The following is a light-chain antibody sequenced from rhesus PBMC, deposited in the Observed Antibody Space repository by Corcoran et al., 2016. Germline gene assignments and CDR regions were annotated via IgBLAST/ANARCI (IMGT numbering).Light chain of an antibody. CDR2: EVS. CDR3: MQGIEFPFS. J-gene: IGKJ2*01. V-gene: IGKV2-104*02. CDR1: QSLLDTEDGNTY. Sequence: DVVMTQTPLSLPVTPGEPASISCRSSQSLLDTEDGNTYLNWYLQKSGQSPRLLISEVSKRASGVPDRFSGRGSDTDCTLKISRVEAEDVGVYYCMQGIEFPFSFGQGTKVEIQ.